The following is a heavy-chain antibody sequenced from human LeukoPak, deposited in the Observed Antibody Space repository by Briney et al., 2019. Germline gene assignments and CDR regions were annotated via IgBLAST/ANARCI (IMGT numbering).Heavy chain of an antibody. J-gene: IGHJ4*02. CDR1: GLTFSFYS. Sequence: GGSLRLSCAASGLTFSFYSMNWVRQAPGKGLEWVSYISSFSGTINYAESVKGRFTISRDNAKNSLYLQMNSLRAEDTAVYYCARDLGLDYWGQGTLVTVSS. CDR2: ISSFSGTI. V-gene: IGHV3-48*04. CDR3: ARDLGLDY.